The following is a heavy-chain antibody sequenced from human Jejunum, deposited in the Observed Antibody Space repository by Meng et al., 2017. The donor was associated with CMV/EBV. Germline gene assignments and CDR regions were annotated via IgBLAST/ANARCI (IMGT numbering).Heavy chain of an antibody. CDR1: GASVTTYC. CDR3: ARADGSRYFDL. J-gene: IGHJ4*02. D-gene: IGHD1-1*01. Sequence: QLRESVSGLVKPSETLSLTCTVSGASVTTYCWSWIRQPAGKGLGWIDRFFSSGSTNYNPSLGNRVTMSVDTSKNQFALKLSSVNAADTAVYYCARADGSRYFDLWGQGTLVTVSS. CDR2: FFSSGST. V-gene: IGHV4-4*07.